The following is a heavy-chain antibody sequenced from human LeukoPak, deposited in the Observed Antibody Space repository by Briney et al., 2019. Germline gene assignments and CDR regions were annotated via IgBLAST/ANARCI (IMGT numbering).Heavy chain of an antibody. CDR1: GGSISSYY. Sequence: SETLSLTCTVSGGSISSYYWSWIRQPAGKGLEWIGRIYTSGSTNYNPSLKSRVTMSVDTSKNQFSLKLSSVTAADTAVYYCARADNYDSSGLGAFDIWGQGTMVTVSS. V-gene: IGHV4-4*07. CDR3: ARADNYDSSGLGAFDI. J-gene: IGHJ3*02. CDR2: IYTSGST. D-gene: IGHD3-22*01.